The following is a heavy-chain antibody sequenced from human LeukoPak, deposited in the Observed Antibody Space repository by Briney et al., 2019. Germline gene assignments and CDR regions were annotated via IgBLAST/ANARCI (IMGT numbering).Heavy chain of an antibody. CDR3: ARGHLQFCSSTSCYGNNWFDP. D-gene: IGHD2-2*01. Sequence: SETLSLTCAVYGGSSSGYYWSWIRQPPGKGLEWIGEINHSGSTNYNPSLKSRVTISVDTSKNQFSLKLSSVTAADTAVYYCARGHLQFCSSTSCYGNNWFDPWGQGTLVTVSS. V-gene: IGHV4-34*01. J-gene: IGHJ5*02. CDR1: GGSSSGYY. CDR2: INHSGST.